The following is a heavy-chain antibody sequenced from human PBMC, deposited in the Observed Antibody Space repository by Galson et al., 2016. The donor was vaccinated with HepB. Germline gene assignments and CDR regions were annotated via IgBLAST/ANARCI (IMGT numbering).Heavy chain of an antibody. D-gene: IGHD2-2*01. CDR1: GSRFSNNW. CDR3: ARIRLDGPVVIVPATPSYFFDH. CDR2: IYPGDSNT. Sequence: QSGAEVKKPGESLKISCKGSGSRFSNNWIGWVRQMPGKGLEWMGIIYPGDSNTRYSPSFQGQVTISADKSLSTAYLQWSSLKASDSAMYFCARIRLDGPVVIVPATPSYFFDHWGQGTLVTVSS. V-gene: IGHV5-51*03. J-gene: IGHJ4*02.